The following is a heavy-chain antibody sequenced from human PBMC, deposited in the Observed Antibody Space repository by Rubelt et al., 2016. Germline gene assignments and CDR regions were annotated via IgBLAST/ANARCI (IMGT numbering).Heavy chain of an antibody. CDR1: GFTFSSYW. J-gene: IGHJ6*02. D-gene: IGHD6-19*01. CDR2: ITRDGTGT. Sequence: GGGLVQPGGSLRLSCEASGFTFSSYWMHWVRQAPGKGLVWVSRITRDGTGTTYADSVKGRFTISRDNAKNTLYLQMNSLRAEDTAVYYCAKVLVAGTYYYYGMDVWGQGTTVTVSS. V-gene: IGHV3-74*01. CDR3: AKVLVAGTYYYYGMDV.